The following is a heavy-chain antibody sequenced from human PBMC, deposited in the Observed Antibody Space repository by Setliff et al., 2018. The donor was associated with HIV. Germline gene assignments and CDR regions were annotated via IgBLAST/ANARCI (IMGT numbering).Heavy chain of an antibody. CDR3: ARGGSTYDYFLF. D-gene: IGHD5-18*01. CDR2: IYASGST. J-gene: IGHJ4*02. Sequence: SETLSLTCTVSGGSISRYYWNWIRQPAGKGLEWLGRIYASGSTDYNPSLKSRITISLDTSKNQFSLRLRSVTAADTAVYCCARGGSTYDYFLFWGQGALVTVSS. CDR1: GGSISRYY. V-gene: IGHV4-4*07.